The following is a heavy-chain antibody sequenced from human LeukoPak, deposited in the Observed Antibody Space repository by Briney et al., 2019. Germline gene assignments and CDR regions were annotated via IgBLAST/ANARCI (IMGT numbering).Heavy chain of an antibody. CDR3: ARVDGSSGYYFGAFDI. CDR2: IIPIFGTA. V-gene: IGHV1-69*05. D-gene: IGHD3-22*01. CDR1: GGTFSSYA. Sequence: SVKVSCKASGGTFSSYAISWVRQAPGQGLEWMGGIIPIFGTANYAQKFQGRVTITTDESTSTAYMELSSLRSEDTAVYYCARVDGSSGYYFGAFDIWGQGTMVTVSS. J-gene: IGHJ3*02.